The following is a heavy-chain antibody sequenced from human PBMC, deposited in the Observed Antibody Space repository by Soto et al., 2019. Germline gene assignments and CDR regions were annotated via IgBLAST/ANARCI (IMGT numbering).Heavy chain of an antibody. CDR1: GDSVSSNSAA. J-gene: IGHJ6*02. Sequence: SQTLSLTCAISGDSVSSNSAAWNWIRQSPSRGLEWLGRTYYRSKWYNDYAVSVKSRITINPDTSKNQFSLQLNSVTPEDTAVYYCARDDSRVVAAAGTDYYYYYGMDVWGQGTTVTVSS. D-gene: IGHD6-13*01. CDR2: TYYRSKWYN. CDR3: ARDDSRVVAAAGTDYYYYYGMDV. V-gene: IGHV6-1*01.